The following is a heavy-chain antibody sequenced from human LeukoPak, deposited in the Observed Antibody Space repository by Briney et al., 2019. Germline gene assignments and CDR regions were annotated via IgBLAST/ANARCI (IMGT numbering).Heavy chain of an antibody. V-gene: IGHV4-34*01. D-gene: IGHD1-1*01. CDR3: ARGQTTPVGINDY. CDR1: GGSFSGYY. Sequence: SETLSLTCAVYGGSFSGYYWSWIRQPPGRGLEWIGEIHHSGSTNYNPSLKSRVTISVDTSKNQFSLKLSSVTAADTAVYYCARGQTTPVGINDYWGQGTLVTVSS. CDR2: IHHSGST. J-gene: IGHJ4*02.